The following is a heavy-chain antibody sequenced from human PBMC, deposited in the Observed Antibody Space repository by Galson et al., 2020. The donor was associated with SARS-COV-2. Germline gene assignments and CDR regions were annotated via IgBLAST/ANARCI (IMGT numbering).Heavy chain of an antibody. D-gene: IGHD3-22*01. CDR2: ISGSGNTI. CDR1: GFTFSDYC. CDR3: ARGGLYYYDSGGENWFDP. J-gene: IGHJ5*02. Sequence: GGSLRLSCAASGFTFSDYCMNWIRQAPGKGLEWLSYISGSGNTIYYADPVKGRLTISRDNTENSLFLQMNSLRVEDTAVYYCARGGLYYYDSGGENWFDPWGQGTLVTVSS. V-gene: IGHV3-11*01.